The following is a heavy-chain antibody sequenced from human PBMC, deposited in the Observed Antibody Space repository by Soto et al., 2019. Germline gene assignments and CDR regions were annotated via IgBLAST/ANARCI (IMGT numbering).Heavy chain of an antibody. J-gene: IGHJ4*02. D-gene: IGHD3-16*01. V-gene: IGHV4-59*02. Sequence: PSETLSLTCNVSGGSVSGYHWGWIRQPPGKVLEWIGYVNNNGNTDYNPSLESRVTISVDTSRNQISLYLTSVTAADTAVYYCARRFGRNFDYWGQGTLVTVSS. CDR1: GGSVSGYH. CDR3: ARRFGRNFDY. CDR2: VNNNGNT.